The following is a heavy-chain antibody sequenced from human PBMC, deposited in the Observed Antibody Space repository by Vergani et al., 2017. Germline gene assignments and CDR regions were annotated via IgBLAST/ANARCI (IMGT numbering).Heavy chain of an antibody. CDR3: ARLTAPKVVIPNWFDP. CDR1: GYSFTSYW. CDR2: IYPGDSDT. J-gene: IGHJ5*02. Sequence: EVQLVQSGAEVKKPGESLKISCKGSGYSFTSYWIGWVRQMPGKGLEWMGIIYPGDSDTNYSPSFQGHVTISADKSISTAYLQWSSLKASDTAMYYCARLTAPKVVIPNWFDPWGQGTLVTVSS. V-gene: IGHV5-51*01. D-gene: IGHD3-22*01.